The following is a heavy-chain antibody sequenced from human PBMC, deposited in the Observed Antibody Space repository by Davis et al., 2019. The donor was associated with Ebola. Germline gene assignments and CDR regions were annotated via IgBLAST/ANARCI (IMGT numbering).Heavy chain of an antibody. CDR2: ISSSSSTI. V-gene: IGHV3-48*02. J-gene: IGHJ6*04. Sequence: GESLKISCAASGFTFSSYSMNWVRQAPGKGLEWVSYISSSSSTIYYADSVKGRFTISRDNAKNSLYLQMNSLRDEDTAVYYCARSGLLWFGELLYHYYYGMDVWGKGTTVTVSS. D-gene: IGHD3-10*01. CDR1: GFTFSSYS. CDR3: ARSGLLWFGELLYHYYYGMDV.